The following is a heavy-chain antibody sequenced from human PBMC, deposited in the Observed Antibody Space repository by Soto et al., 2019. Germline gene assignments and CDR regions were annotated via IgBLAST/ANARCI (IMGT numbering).Heavy chain of an antibody. D-gene: IGHD3-9*01. Sequence: GPTLVNPTQTLTLTCTFSGFSLTTSGICVTWISQAPGKALECLALIDGHNHQNNSSSLRTRITLSKDTSKNQVVLVMTSMDPLDTGTYFCARLLKGGTSDWRQIDCWGQGTLVTVSS. CDR3: ARLLKGGTSDWRQIDC. CDR2: IDGHNHQ. J-gene: IGHJ4*02. V-gene: IGHV2-70*01. CDR1: GFSLTTSGIC.